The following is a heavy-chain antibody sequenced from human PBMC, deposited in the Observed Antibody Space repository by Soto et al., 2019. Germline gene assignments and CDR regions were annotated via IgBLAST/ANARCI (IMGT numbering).Heavy chain of an antibody. D-gene: IGHD3-9*01. Sequence: GESLKISCGASGFTFSKFWMSWVRQAPGKGLEWVSAISGSGGSTYYADSVKGRFTISRDNSKNTLYLQMNSLRAEDTAVYYCAREYYDILTGPARAFDIWGQGTMVTVS. CDR2: ISGSGGST. V-gene: IGHV3-23*01. CDR1: GFTFSKFW. J-gene: IGHJ3*02. CDR3: AREYYDILTGPARAFDI.